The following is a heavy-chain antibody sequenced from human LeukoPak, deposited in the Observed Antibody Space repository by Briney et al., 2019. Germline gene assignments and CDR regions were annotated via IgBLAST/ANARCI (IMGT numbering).Heavy chain of an antibody. CDR3: GRYYNDGSGTEYFQH. Sequence: ASVKVSCKASGYTFTSYGISWVRQAPGKGLEWMGWISAYNGNTNYAQKVQGRVTMTTDTSTSTAYMELRSLRSDDTAVYYCGRYYNDGSGTEYFQHWGQGTLVTVS. CDR1: GYTFTSYG. V-gene: IGHV1-18*01. J-gene: IGHJ1*01. D-gene: IGHD3-22*01. CDR2: ISAYNGNT.